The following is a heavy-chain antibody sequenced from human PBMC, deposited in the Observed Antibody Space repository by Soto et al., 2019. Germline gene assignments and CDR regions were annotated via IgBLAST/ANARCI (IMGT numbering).Heavy chain of an antibody. CDR2: ISSNSADT. CDR3: VKAECMVQLFDS. D-gene: IGHD3-10*01. V-gene: IGHV3-23*04. J-gene: IGHJ4*02. Sequence: EVQLVESGGGLVQPGGSLRLSCVASGFTFSHYVMSWVRQAPGKGLEWVSGISSNSADTDYADSVKGRFTISRDNSKNTLYLQLNSLRAEDTALYYCVKAECMVQLFDSWGQGSLVTVSS. CDR1: GFTFSHYV.